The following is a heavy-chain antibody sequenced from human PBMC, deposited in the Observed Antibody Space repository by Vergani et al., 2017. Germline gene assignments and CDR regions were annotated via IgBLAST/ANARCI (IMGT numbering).Heavy chain of an antibody. D-gene: IGHD3-10*01. CDR3: ARPVGPSAIADGYHV. J-gene: IGHJ3*01. Sequence: QLQLQESGPGLVKPSETLSLSCRVSGDSISRSHYYWGFIRQPPGKGLEWIGSISSIGSPYYNPTRKSRLAFSVDTSKNRFSLRLKSVTATDTGMYYCARPVGPSAIADGYHVWGQGTMVTVS. V-gene: IGHV4-39*02. CDR1: GDSISRSHYY. CDR2: ISSIGSP.